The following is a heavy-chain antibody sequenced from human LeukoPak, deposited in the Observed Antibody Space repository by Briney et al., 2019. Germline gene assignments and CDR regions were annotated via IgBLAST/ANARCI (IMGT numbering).Heavy chain of an antibody. CDR1: GFIFSNYA. D-gene: IGHD6-6*01. CDR2: IRYDGSNK. V-gene: IGHV3-30*02. CDR3: AKAIHSSSSGVVDY. J-gene: IGHJ4*02. Sequence: GGSLRLSCAASGFIFSNYAMHWVRRAPGKGLEGVTFIRYDGSNKYYAESVKGRFTISRDNSKNTLYLQMNSLRAEDTAVYYCAKAIHSSSSGVVDYWGQGTLVTVSS.